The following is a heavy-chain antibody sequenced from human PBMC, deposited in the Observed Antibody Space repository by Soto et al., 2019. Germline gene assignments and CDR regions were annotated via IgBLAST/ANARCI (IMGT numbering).Heavy chain of an antibody. CDR1: GYSFNTYW. Sequence: GESLKISCMGSGYSFNTYWIGWVRQMPGKGLEWMGIIYPGDFDTRYSPSFQGQVTISADKSISTAYLQWSSLKASDTAMYYCARPHYDILTGYRYWGQGTLVTVSS. CDR3: ARPHYDILTGYRY. V-gene: IGHV5-51*01. D-gene: IGHD3-9*01. J-gene: IGHJ4*02. CDR2: IYPGDFDT.